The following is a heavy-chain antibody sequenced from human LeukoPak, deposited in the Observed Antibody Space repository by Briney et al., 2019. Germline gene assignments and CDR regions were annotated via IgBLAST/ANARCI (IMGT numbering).Heavy chain of an antibody. D-gene: IGHD3-10*01. V-gene: IGHV4-59*08. CDR2: IYYSGST. CDR1: GGSISSYD. CDR3: ARHPFGSGFDY. Sequence: SETLSLTCTVSGGSISSYDWSWIRQPPGKGLEWIGYIYYSGSTNYNPSLKSRVTISVDTSKNQFSLKLSSVTPADTAVYYCARHPFGSGFDYWGRGTLVTVS. J-gene: IGHJ4*02.